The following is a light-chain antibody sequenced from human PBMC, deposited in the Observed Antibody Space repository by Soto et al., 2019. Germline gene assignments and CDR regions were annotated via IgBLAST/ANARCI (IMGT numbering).Light chain of an antibody. Sequence: QSALTQPASVSGAPGQWVTISCTGSSSDVGGYYYVSWYQQHPGKAPKLMIYDISNRPSGVSHRFSGSKSGNTASLTIAGLHAEDEDHYYCCSYTSLSLHVFGTGTKVTVL. J-gene: IGLJ1*01. CDR1: SSDVGGYYY. CDR3: CSYTSLSLHV. V-gene: IGLV2-14*03. CDR2: DIS.